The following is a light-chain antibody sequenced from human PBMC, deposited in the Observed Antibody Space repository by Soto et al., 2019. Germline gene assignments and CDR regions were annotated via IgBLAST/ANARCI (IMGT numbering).Light chain of an antibody. CDR1: SSDVGGYNY. Sequence: QSALTQPASVSGSPGQSITISCTGTSSDVGGYNYVSWYQQHPGKAHKLMISGVSNRPSGVSNRFSGSKSGNTASLTISGLQTEDEADYYCISYTTSVTYVFGTGTKVTVL. V-gene: IGLV2-14*01. J-gene: IGLJ1*01. CDR2: GVS. CDR3: ISYTTSVTYV.